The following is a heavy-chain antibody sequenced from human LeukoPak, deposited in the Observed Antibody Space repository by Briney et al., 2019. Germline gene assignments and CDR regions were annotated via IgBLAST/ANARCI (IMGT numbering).Heavy chain of an antibody. Sequence: PGGSLRLSYVVSGFNFSNYWMSWVRQAPGKGLEWVANIDQEGGEQNYVDSVKGRFSISRDNAKTSVYLQMNSLKVEDTAFYYCARSKAGGYWGQGTLVTVSS. CDR1: GFNFSNYW. D-gene: IGHD3-10*01. CDR2: IDQEGGEQ. J-gene: IGHJ4*02. V-gene: IGHV3-7*01. CDR3: ARSKAGGY.